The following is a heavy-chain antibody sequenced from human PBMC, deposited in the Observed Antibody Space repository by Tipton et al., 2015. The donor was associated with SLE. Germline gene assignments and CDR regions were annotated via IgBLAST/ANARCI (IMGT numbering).Heavy chain of an antibody. Sequence: TLSLTCTVSGGSTSSGGYYWTWIRQHPGKGLEWIGHIYSSGNQNSNPSLKSRITISVDTSKNQFSLKLTSVTAADTAVYFCARGNNVFRDTDYIDYWGRGTLVTVSS. CDR1: GGSTSSGGYY. CDR3: ARGNNVFRDTDYIDY. V-gene: IGHV4-31*03. J-gene: IGHJ4*02. D-gene: IGHD2/OR15-2a*01. CDR2: IYSSGNQ.